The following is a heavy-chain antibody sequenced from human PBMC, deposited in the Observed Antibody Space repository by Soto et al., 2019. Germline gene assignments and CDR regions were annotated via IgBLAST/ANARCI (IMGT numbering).Heavy chain of an antibody. CDR1: GFTFSSYN. Sequence: EAQLVESGGGLVQPGGSLRLSCAASGFTFSSYNMNWVRQAPGKGLEWLSYISSGSSIIYYADSVKGRFTISRDNDKNSLFLQQIGLRADDTVMYYCARVLYCSSNSCLRADDCWGQGTLVTVSS. J-gene: IGHJ4*02. D-gene: IGHD2-2*01. CDR3: ARVLYCSSNSCLRADDC. V-gene: IGHV3-48*01. CDR2: ISSGSSII.